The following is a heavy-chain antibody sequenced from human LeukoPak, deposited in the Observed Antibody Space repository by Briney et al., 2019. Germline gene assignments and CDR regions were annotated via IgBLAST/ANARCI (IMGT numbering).Heavy chain of an antibody. V-gene: IGHV1-18*01. CDR3: ARDQEQLVRCAFDI. Sequence: ASVKVSCKASGYTFTSYGISWVRQAPGQGLEWMGWISAYNGNTNYAQKLQGRVTMTTDTSTSTAYMELRSLRSDDTAVYYCARDQEQLVRCAFDIWGQGTMVTVSS. D-gene: IGHD6-6*01. J-gene: IGHJ3*02. CDR1: GYTFTSYG. CDR2: ISAYNGNT.